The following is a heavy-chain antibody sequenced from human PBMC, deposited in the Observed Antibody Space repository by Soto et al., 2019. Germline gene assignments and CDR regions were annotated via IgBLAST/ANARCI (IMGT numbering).Heavy chain of an antibody. D-gene: IGHD7-27*01. CDR1: GFTFSSYS. V-gene: IGHV3-21*01. J-gene: IGHJ6*03. CDR2: ISSSSSYI. Sequence: EVQLVESGGGLVKPGGSLRLSCAASGFTFSSYSMNWVRQAPGKGLEWVSSISSSSSYIYYADSVKGRFTISRDNAKNALYLQMNSLRAEDTAVYYCARPWGHYDYYYYMDVWGKGTTVTVSS. CDR3: ARPWGHYDYYYYMDV.